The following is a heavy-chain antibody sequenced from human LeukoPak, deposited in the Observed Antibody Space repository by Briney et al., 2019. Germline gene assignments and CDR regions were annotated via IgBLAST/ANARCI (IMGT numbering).Heavy chain of an antibody. D-gene: IGHD6-19*01. Sequence: PGRALRLSCAASGFTFSSYGMHWVRQAPGKGLEGGAVIWYDGSNKYYADSVKGRFTISRDNSKNTLYLQMNSLRAEDTAVYYCARDRLAVADHANWFDPWGQGTLVTVSS. V-gene: IGHV3-33*01. J-gene: IGHJ5*02. CDR2: IWYDGSNK. CDR1: GFTFSSYG. CDR3: ARDRLAVADHANWFDP.